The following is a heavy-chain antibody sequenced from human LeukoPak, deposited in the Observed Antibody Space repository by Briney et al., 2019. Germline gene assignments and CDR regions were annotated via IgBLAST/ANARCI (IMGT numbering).Heavy chain of an antibody. CDR3: ARDYYKNFEC. CDR1: GFTFSSYT. V-gene: IGHV3-21*01. J-gene: IGHJ4*02. D-gene: IGHD3-22*01. CDR2: ISSSSSYI. Sequence: GGSLRISCAASGFTFSSYTMNWVRQAPGKGLEWVSSISSSSSYIFYADSVKGRFTISRDNAKNSLYLQMNSLRAEDTAVYYCARDYYKNFECWGRGTLVTVSS.